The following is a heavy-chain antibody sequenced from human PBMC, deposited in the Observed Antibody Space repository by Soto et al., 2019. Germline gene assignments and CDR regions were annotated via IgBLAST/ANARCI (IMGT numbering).Heavy chain of an antibody. CDR1: GFTFRNYA. D-gene: IGHD3-22*01. CDR2: ISVSGGST. Sequence: GGSLRLSCAASGFTFRNYAMNWVRQAPGKGLEWVSGISVSGGSTYYADSVKGRFTVSRDNSKNTVYLQMNSLRAEDTAVYFCAMGMYYYDSSGYRLFDYWGQGTLVTVSS. V-gene: IGHV3-23*01. J-gene: IGHJ4*02. CDR3: AMGMYYYDSSGYRLFDY.